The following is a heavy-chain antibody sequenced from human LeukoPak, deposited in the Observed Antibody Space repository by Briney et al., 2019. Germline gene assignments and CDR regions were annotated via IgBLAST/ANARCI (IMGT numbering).Heavy chain of an antibody. V-gene: IGHV4-59*01. CDR2: IYYSGST. D-gene: IGHD3-22*01. CDR1: GGSISSYY. CDR3: AREQRYYYDSGGYKYRNWFDP. Sequence: SETLSLTCTVSGGSISSYYWSWIRQPPGKGLEWIGYIYYSGSTNYNPSLKSRVTISVDTSKNQFSLKLSSVIAADTAVYYCAREQRYYYDSGGYKYRNWFDPWGQGTLVTVSS. J-gene: IGHJ5*02.